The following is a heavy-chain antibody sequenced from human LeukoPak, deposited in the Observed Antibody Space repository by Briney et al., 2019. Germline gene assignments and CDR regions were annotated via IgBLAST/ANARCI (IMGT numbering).Heavy chain of an antibody. J-gene: IGHJ6*03. CDR3: ARQRADYYYYYVDV. V-gene: IGHV4-39*01. Sequence: PSETLSLTCTVSGGSINTANYYWGSLRQPPGKGLEWIGSIYYSETTYDNPSLKSRVTISIETSKNQFSLRLSSVTATDTAVYYCARQRADYYYYYVDVWAEGTTVAVS. CDR1: GGSINTANYY. CDR2: IYYSETT.